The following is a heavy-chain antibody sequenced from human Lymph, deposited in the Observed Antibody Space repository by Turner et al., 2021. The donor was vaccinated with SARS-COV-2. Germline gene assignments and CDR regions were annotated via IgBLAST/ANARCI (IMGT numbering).Heavy chain of an antibody. J-gene: IGHJ4*02. V-gene: IGHV3-21*01. D-gene: IGHD2-21*02. CDR2: ITFTSSYI. CDR3: ARGPPDFPYYFDY. Sequence: EVQLVESGGGLVKPGGSLRLSCAASGFTFSSYSMNWVRQAAGKGLEWVTSITFTSSYIYYADSVKGRFTISRDNAKNSLYLQMNSLGAEDTAVYYCARGPPDFPYYFDYWGQGTLVTVSS. CDR1: GFTFSSYS.